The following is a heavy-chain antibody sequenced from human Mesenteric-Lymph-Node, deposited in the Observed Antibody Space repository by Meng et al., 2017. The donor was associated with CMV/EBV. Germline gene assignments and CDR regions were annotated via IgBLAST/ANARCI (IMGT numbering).Heavy chain of an antibody. CDR2: INHSGST. Sequence: SETLSLTCAVYGGSFSGYYWSWIRQPPGKGLEWIGEINHSGSTNYNPSLKSRVTISVDTSKNQFSLKLSSVTAADTAVYYCARDVIVVVPAAMALYYYGMDVWGQGTTVTVSS. CDR1: GGSFSGYY. J-gene: IGHJ6*02. D-gene: IGHD2-2*01. CDR3: ARDVIVVVPAAMALYYYGMDV. V-gene: IGHV4-34*01.